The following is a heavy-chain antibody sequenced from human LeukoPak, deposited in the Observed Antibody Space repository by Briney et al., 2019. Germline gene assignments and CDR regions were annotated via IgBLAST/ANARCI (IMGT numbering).Heavy chain of an antibody. D-gene: IGHD6-19*01. CDR1: GGTFSGYY. CDR3: ARVLIPRLESKARQWLAGGFDD. CDR2: INHSGST. Sequence: PSETLSLTCAVYGGTFSGYYWSWLRQPPGKGLEWMGEINHSGSTNYNPSLESRVTISVDTSKNQFSLKLSSVTAADTAVYYCARVLIPRLESKARQWLAGGFDDWGQGTLVTVSS. V-gene: IGHV4-34*01. J-gene: IGHJ4*02.